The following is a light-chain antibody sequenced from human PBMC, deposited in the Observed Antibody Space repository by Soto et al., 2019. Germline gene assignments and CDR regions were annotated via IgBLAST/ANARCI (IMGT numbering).Light chain of an antibody. CDR3: NSYTTSSTLV. CDR2: EVT. Sequence: QSVLTQPASVSGSPGQSITFSCTGNTSDIGGYKFVSWYQQHPGKAPKLIIYEVTNRPSGVSNRFSGSKSGNTASLTISGLQAEDEADYYCNSYTTSSTLVFGTGTKVTVL. CDR1: TSDIGGYKF. V-gene: IGLV2-14*01. J-gene: IGLJ1*01.